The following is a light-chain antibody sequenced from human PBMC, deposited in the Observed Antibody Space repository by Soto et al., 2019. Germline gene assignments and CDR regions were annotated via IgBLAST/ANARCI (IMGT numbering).Light chain of an antibody. CDR3: QQYNTWTQT. CDR1: QSVRGS. Sequence: IVMTQYPANLSVSPGERATLSWRASQSVRGSVAWYQQKPGEAPNLLIYGASSSATGSPARVGGTSAGAAFTLPLSMLRRVDHAVYDGQQYNTWTQTFGQGTKVDIK. V-gene: IGKV3-15*01. CDR2: GAS. J-gene: IGKJ1*01.